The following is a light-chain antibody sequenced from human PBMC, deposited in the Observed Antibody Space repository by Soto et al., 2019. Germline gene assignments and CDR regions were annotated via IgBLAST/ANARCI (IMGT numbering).Light chain of an antibody. CDR1: QSISSY. CDR2: AAS. CDR3: QQSYSTPIT. V-gene: IGKV1-39*01. Sequence: DIQMTQSPSSLSASVGDRVTITCRASQSISSYLNWYQQKPGKAPKLLIYAASSLQSGVPSRFSANASGTVFTLTISSLPPEDFANYYCQQSYSTPITFGQGTRLAIK. J-gene: IGKJ5*01.